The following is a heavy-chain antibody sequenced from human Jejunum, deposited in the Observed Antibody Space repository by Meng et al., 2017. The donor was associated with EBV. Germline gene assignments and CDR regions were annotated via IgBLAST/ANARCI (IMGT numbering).Heavy chain of an antibody. CDR2: IYYSGST. V-gene: IGHV4-59*01. D-gene: IGHD6-13*01. CDR3: ARWWGIAATGMGGGFDY. Sequence: HVEPQEARPGTAKPLETLSPTCPFRGGCLNHYCRRWIRQPPRKGLEWIGYIYYSGSTNYNPSLKSRVTISVDTSKNQFSLKLSSVTAADTAVYYCARWWGIAATGMGGGFDYWGQGTLVTVSS. CDR1: GGCLNHYC. J-gene: IGHJ4*02.